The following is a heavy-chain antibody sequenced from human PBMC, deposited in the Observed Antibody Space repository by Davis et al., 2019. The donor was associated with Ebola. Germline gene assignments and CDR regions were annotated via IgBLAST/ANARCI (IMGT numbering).Heavy chain of an antibody. Sequence: GSLRLSCAVYGGSFSGYYWSWIRQPPGKGLEWIGEINHNGSTNYNPSLKSRVTISVDTSKNQFSLKLSSVTAADTAVYYCARRGSSSFFGYWGQGTLVTASS. CDR3: ARRGSSSFFGY. J-gene: IGHJ4*02. CDR2: INHNGST. CDR1: GGSFSGYY. D-gene: IGHD6-6*01. V-gene: IGHV4-34*01.